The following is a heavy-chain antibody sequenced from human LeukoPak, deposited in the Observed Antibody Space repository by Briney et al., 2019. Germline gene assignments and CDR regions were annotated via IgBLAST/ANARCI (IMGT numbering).Heavy chain of an antibody. Sequence: SVKVSCKASGGTFSSYAISWVRQAPGQGLEWMGGIIPIFGTANYAQKFQGRVTMTRDTSTRTVYMEVNSLRSEDTAVYYCARQGTYSSAIGMGYWGQGTLVTVSS. D-gene: IGHD6-19*01. V-gene: IGHV1-69*05. CDR2: IIPIFGTA. CDR3: ARQGTYSSAIGMGY. J-gene: IGHJ4*02. CDR1: GGTFSSYA.